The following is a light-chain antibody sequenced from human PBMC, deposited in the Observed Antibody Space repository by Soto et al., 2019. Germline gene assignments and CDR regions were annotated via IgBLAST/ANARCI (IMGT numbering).Light chain of an antibody. Sequence: SALTQPASVSGSPGQSISISCTGTSSDVGDYNYVSWYQQHPDKAPKLMIYDVSDRPSGVSDRFSGSKSGSSASLTISGLQAEDEADYYCSSYTATNVVFGGGTKLTVL. CDR1: SSDVGDYNY. CDR3: SSYTATNVV. V-gene: IGLV2-14*03. CDR2: DVS. J-gene: IGLJ2*01.